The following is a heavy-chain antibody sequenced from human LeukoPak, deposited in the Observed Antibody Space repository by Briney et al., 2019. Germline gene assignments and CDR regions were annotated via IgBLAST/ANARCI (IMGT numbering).Heavy chain of an antibody. CDR3: ARDQGHYYDSSGYHTFDY. V-gene: IGHV1-69*01. CDR2: IIPIFGTA. J-gene: IGHJ4*02. CDR1: GGTFSSYA. Sequence: SVKVSCKASGGTFSSYAISWVRQAPGQGLEWMGGIIPIFGTANYAQKFQGRVTITADESTSTAYMELSSLRSEDTAVYYCARDQGHYYDSSGYHTFDYWGQGTLVTVSS. D-gene: IGHD3-22*01.